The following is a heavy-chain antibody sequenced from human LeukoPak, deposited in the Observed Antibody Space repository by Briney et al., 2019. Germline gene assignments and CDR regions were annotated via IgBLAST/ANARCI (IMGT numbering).Heavy chain of an antibody. CDR3: ARDRGQLLWFGELTL. CDR1: GGTFSSYA. CDR2: IIPILGIA. J-gene: IGHJ4*02. Sequence: SVKVSCKASGGTFSSYAISWVRQAPGQGLEWMGRIIPILGIANYAQKFQGRVTITRDTSASTAYMELSSLRSEDTAVYYCARDRGQLLWFGELTLWGQGTLVTVSS. D-gene: IGHD3-10*01. V-gene: IGHV1-69*04.